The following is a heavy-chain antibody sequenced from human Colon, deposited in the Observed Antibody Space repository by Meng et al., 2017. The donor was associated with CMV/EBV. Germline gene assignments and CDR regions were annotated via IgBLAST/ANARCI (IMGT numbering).Heavy chain of an antibody. V-gene: IGHV3-15*07. Sequence: SGFTFSNAWMNWVRQAPGKGLEWVGRIKSNTDGGTTDYAAPVKGRFTISRDDSKNTLYLQMNSLKTEDTAVYYCTTGFEGVVVITYDYWGQGTLVTSPQ. CDR3: TTGFEGVVVITYDY. J-gene: IGHJ4*02. CDR1: GFTFSNAW. D-gene: IGHD3-22*01. CDR2: IKSNTDGGTT.